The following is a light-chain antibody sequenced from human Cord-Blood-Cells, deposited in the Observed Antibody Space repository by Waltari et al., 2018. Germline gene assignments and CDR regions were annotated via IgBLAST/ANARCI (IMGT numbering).Light chain of an antibody. CDR1: QSVSSY. CDR2: DSS. J-gene: IGKJ1*01. Sequence: IVLTQSPATLSLSPGERATLSCRASQSVSSYLAWYQEKPGQAHRLLNYDSSNMATGIPASFSGSGSGTALTHTISSLESEDFAVYYCQQRSNWPPMWTFGQGPKVEIK. V-gene: IGKV3-11*01. CDR3: QQRSNWPPMWT.